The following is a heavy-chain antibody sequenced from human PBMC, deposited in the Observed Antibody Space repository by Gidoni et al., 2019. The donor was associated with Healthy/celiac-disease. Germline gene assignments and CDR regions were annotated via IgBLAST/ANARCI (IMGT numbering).Heavy chain of an antibody. D-gene: IGHD2-2*02. Sequence: QVQLLQSGAAETKTGASVKVSCKAYGYTFTGYDMNWVRQAPGQGLEWMGWINPNSGGTNYAQKFQGRVTMTRDTSISTAYMELSRLRSDDTAVYYCARDWGYCSSTSCYTRLDFDYWGQGTLVTVSS. CDR3: ARDWGYCSSTSCYTRLDFDY. J-gene: IGHJ4*02. V-gene: IGHV1-2*02. CDR1: GYTFTGYD. CDR2: INPNSGGT.